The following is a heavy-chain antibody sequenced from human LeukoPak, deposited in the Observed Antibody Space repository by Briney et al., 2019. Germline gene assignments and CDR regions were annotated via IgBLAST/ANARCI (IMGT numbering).Heavy chain of an antibody. Sequence: GGSLRLSCAASGFTFSSYGMHWVRQAPGKGLEGVAFIRYDGSNKYYADSVKGRFTISRDNSKNTLYLQMNSLRAEDTAVYYCAKTTYSSSWYTSSWGQGTLVTVSS. CDR1: GFTFSSYG. J-gene: IGHJ4*02. CDR3: AKTTYSSSWYTSS. CDR2: IRYDGSNK. V-gene: IGHV3-30*02. D-gene: IGHD6-13*01.